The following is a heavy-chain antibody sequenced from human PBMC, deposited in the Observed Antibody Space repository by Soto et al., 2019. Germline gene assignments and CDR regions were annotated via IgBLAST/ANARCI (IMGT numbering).Heavy chain of an antibody. J-gene: IGHJ4*02. D-gene: IGHD7-27*01. V-gene: IGHV4-61*01. CDR1: GGSVRTGSYH. Sequence: QVQLQESGPGRVKPSETLSLTCSVSGGSVRTGSYHWSWIRQPPGKGLEWIGFIPNNGSPDYNPSLKGLVVVSIDRSKNQFSLKVNSVTAADTAVYFCARIGWGGDSWGQGTLVTVSS. CDR3: ARIGWGGDS. CDR2: IPNNGSP.